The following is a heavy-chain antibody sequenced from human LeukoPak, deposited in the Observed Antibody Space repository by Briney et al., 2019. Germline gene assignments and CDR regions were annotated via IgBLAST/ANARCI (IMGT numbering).Heavy chain of an antibody. CDR2: ISGNSRYI. J-gene: IGHJ6*04. CDR1: GFTFSSYS. D-gene: IGHD3-10*01. V-gene: IGHV3-21*06. Sequence: GGSLRLSCAASGFTFSSYSMTWVRQAPGKGLEWVSSISGNSRYIYYADSMRGRFTISRDNAKNSLYLQMNSLKPEDTAVYYCARVTGYYGPVWGKGTTVTISS. CDR3: ARVTGYYGPV.